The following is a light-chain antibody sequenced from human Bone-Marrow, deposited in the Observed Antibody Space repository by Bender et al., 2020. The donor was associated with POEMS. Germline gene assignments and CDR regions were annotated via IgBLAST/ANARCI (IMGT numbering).Light chain of an antibody. J-gene: IGLJ3*02. V-gene: IGLV2-8*01. CDR2: EVS. Sequence: QSALTQPPSASGSPGQSVTISCTGTISDIGAYTSVSWYQHRPGKAPKLMIYEVSKRPSGVSNRFSGSKSGNTASLTISGLQAEDEADYYCASWDDGLNVWVFGGGTKLTVL. CDR3: ASWDDGLNVWV. CDR1: ISDIGAYTS.